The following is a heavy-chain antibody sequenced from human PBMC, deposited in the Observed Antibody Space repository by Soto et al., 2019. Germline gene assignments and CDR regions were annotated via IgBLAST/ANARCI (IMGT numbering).Heavy chain of an antibody. Sequence: PGGSLRLSCAASGFTFSVSSMNWVRQAPGKGLEWVSSISGTSDYISYADSVKGRFTISRDNAENSLFLQMNNLRAEDTAVYFCARGPSYYGSGSYYYFDYWGQGALVTVSS. CDR3: ARGPSYYGSGSYYYFDY. CDR2: ISGTSDYI. CDR1: GFTFSVSS. J-gene: IGHJ4*02. D-gene: IGHD3-10*01. V-gene: IGHV3-21*01.